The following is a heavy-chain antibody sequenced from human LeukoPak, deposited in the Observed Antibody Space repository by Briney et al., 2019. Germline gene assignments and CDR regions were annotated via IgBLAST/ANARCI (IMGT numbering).Heavy chain of an antibody. CDR3: ARARIAAAGTWYFQH. Sequence: SETLSLTCTVSGGSMSSYYWSWIRQPPGKGLVWIGYIYYSGSTNYNPSLKSRVTISVDTSKNQFSLKPSSVTAADTAVYYCARARIAAAGTWYFQHWGQGTLVTVSS. CDR1: GGSMSSYY. CDR2: IYYSGST. D-gene: IGHD6-13*01. V-gene: IGHV4-59*01. J-gene: IGHJ1*01.